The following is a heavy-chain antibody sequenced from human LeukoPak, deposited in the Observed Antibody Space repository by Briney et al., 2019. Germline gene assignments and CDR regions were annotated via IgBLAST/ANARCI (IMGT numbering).Heavy chain of an antibody. CDR1: GFSFSSHW. J-gene: IGHJ4*02. D-gene: IGHD6-13*01. CDR3: AREVYSSIWRHFDY. Sequence: GESLRLSCAASGFSFSSHWMHWVRQAPGQGLVWVSRIDSDGSSTVYADSVKGRFTVSRDNAKSTLYLQMNSLRAEDTAVYYCAREVYSSIWRHFDYWGPGSLVTVSS. V-gene: IGHV3-74*01. CDR2: IDSDGSST.